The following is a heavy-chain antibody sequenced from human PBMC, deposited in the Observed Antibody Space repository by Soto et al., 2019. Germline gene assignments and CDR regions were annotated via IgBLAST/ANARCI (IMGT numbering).Heavy chain of an antibody. Sequence: HSAHHYPGQRLEWMGWINAGNGKTKYSQKFQGRVTITRDTSASTAYMELSSLRSEDTAVYYCARYSGSYQDAFDIWGQGTMVTVSS. CDR3: ARYSGSYQDAFDI. D-gene: IGHD1-26*01. V-gene: IGHV1-3*01. J-gene: IGHJ3*02. CDR2: INAGNGKT.